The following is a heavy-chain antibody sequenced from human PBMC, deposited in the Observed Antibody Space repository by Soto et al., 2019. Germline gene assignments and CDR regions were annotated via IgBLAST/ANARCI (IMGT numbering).Heavy chain of an antibody. CDR2: IKEDGSEA. V-gene: IGHV3-7*01. D-gene: IGHD3-10*01. J-gene: IGHJ4*01. Sequence: EVQLVESGGGLVQPGGSLRLSCAASGFVFRVYWMSWVRQAPGKGLEWVANIKEDGSEANYVDSVKGRFAVSRDKDTNSVYLQLNSLTPEDTAVYYCARSRRQWFGGTLSYYFDFWGHGTLVTVSS. CDR1: GFVFRVYW. CDR3: ARSRRQWFGGTLSYYFDF.